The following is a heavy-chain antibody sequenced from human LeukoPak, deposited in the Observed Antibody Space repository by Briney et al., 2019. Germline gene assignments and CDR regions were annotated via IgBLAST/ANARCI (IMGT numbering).Heavy chain of an antibody. CDR3: ARGWGYSYGYGAFDI. Sequence: SETPSLTCAVYGGSFSGYYWSWIRQPPGKGLEWIGEINHSGSTNYNPSLKSRVTISVDTSKNQFSLKVSSVTAADTAVYYCARGWGYSYGYGAFDIWGQGTMVTVSS. D-gene: IGHD5-18*01. J-gene: IGHJ3*02. CDR1: GGSFSGYY. V-gene: IGHV4-34*01. CDR2: INHSGST.